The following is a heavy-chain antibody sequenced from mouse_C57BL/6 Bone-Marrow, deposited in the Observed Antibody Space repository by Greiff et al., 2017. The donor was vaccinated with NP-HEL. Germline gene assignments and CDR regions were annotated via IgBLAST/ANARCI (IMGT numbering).Heavy chain of an antibody. V-gene: IGHV5-4*01. CDR3: AREDYGSRGDY. Sequence: DVMLVESGGGLVKPGGSLKLSCAASGFTFSSYAMSWVRQTPEQRLEWVATISDGGSYTYYPDNVKGRFTISRDNAKNNLYLQMSHLKSEDTAMYYCAREDYGSRGDYWGQGTTLTVSS. D-gene: IGHD1-1*01. CDR2: ISDGGSYT. CDR1: GFTFSSYA. J-gene: IGHJ2*01.